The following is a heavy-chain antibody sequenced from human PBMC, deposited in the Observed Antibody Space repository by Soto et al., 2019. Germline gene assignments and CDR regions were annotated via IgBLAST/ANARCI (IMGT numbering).Heavy chain of an antibody. Sequence: EVQVLESGGGLLQPGGSLRLSCVASGFTFNAHAMTWVRQGPGMGLEWTSTISGDGKTTHYADSVKGRFTVSRDNSKNTLSLQMNSLSAEDTATYYCVKDCTGNKCPCLDVWGQGTTVTVSS. CDR3: VKDCTGNKCPCLDV. CDR1: GFTFNAHA. V-gene: IGHV3-23*01. CDR2: ISGDGKTT. D-gene: IGHD2-8*02. J-gene: IGHJ6*02.